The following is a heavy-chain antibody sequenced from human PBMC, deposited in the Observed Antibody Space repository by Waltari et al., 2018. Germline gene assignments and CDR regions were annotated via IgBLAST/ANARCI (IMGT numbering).Heavy chain of an antibody. Sequence: QVQLVQSGAEVKKPGALVKVSCKASGYTFTGYYMPWVRQAPGQGLEWMGRINPNSGGTNYAQKFQGRGTMTRDTSISTAYMELSRLRSDDTAVYYCASEAGYGGNVQLVDYWGQGTLVTVSS. J-gene: IGHJ4*02. CDR1: GYTFTGYY. V-gene: IGHV1-2*06. D-gene: IGHD4-17*01. CDR3: ASEAGYGGNVQLVDY. CDR2: INPNSGGT.